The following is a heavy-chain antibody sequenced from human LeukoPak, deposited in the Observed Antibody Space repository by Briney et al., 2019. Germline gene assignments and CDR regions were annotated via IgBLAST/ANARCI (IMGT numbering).Heavy chain of an antibody. Sequence: PGGSLRLSCAASGFTVSSNYMSWVRQAPGKGLEWVSDIYSGGSTYYADSVKARFTISRDNVKNTLYLQMNSLRAEDTAVYYCARAGHSSGYDYWGQGILVTVSS. CDR1: GFTVSSNY. J-gene: IGHJ4*02. CDR3: ARAGHSSGYDY. CDR2: IYSGGST. V-gene: IGHV3-53*01. D-gene: IGHD3-22*01.